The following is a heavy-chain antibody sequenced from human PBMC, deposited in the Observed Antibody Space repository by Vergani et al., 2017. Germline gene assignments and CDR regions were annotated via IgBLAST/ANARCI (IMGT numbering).Heavy chain of an antibody. CDR3: ARNPYCGGDCYSDAFDI. V-gene: IGHV4-61*01. J-gene: IGHJ3*02. CDR1: GYSISSGYY. CDR2: IYYSGST. D-gene: IGHD2-21*02. Sequence: QVQLQESGPGLVKPSETLSLTCTVSGYSISSGYYWSWIRQPPGKGLEWIGYIYYSGSTNYNPSLKSRVTISVDTSKNQFSLKLSSVTAADTAVYYCARNPYCGGDCYSDAFDIWGQGTMVTVSS.